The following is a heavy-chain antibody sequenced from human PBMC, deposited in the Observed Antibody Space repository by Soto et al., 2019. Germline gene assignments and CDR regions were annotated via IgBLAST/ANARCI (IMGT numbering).Heavy chain of an antibody. Sequence: SETLSLTCSIYSGSFSGYYWSWIRQPPGKGLEWIGEISQSGNTNYSPSLKSRVSISIDTSKKQFSLNLASVSAADTAVYYCARAPKVSGSSTTRPDFCGQGTMVPVYS. CDR1: SGSFSGYY. D-gene: IGHD6-6*01. CDR2: ISQSGNT. J-gene: IGHJ4*02. V-gene: IGHV4-34*01. CDR3: ARAPKVSGSSTTRPDF.